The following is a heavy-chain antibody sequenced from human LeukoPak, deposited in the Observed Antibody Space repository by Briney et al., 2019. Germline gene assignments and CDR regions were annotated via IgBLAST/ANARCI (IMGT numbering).Heavy chain of an antibody. CDR3: ARDVNWNQADY. CDR2: INTDGSTT. Sequence: PGGSLRLSCAASGFTFNAHWMHWVPQTPEKGLVWLSRINTDGSTTNYADAVKGRFTISRDNAKDTLYLQMNSLRVEDTAVYYCARDVNWNQADYWGQGSLVTVSS. J-gene: IGHJ4*02. D-gene: IGHD1-20*01. V-gene: IGHV3-74*01. CDR1: GFTFNAHW.